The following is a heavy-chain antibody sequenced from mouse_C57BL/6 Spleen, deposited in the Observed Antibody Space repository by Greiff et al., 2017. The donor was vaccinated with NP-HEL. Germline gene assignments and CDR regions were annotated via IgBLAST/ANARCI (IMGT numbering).Heavy chain of an antibody. CDR1: GYTFTDYA. V-gene: IGHV1-67*01. D-gene: IGHD2-3*01. CDR2: ISTYYGDA. Sequence: VQLQQSGPELVRPGVSVKISCKGSGYTFTDYAMHWVKQSHAKSLEWIGVISTYYGDASYNQKFKDKATKTVDKSSSTAYMELARLTSEDSAVYYCARRGGYYSFAYWGQGTLVTVSA. J-gene: IGHJ3*01. CDR3: ARRGGYYSFAY.